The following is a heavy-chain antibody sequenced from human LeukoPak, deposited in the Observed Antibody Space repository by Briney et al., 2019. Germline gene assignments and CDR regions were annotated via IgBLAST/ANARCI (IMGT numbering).Heavy chain of an antibody. V-gene: IGHV4-59*08. CDR2: IYYSGST. CDR1: GGSISSYY. Sequence: PSETLSLTCTVSGGSISSYYWSWIRQPPGKGLEWIGYIYYSGSTNYNPSLKSRVTISVDTSKNQFSLKLSSVTAADTAVYYCAGLPFYYFDYWGQGTLVTVSS. CDR3: AGLPFYYFDY. J-gene: IGHJ4*02.